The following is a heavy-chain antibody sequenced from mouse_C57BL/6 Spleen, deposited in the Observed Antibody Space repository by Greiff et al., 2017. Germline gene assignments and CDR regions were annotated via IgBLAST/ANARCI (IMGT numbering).Heavy chain of an antibody. CDR3: ARNGYSLD. V-gene: IGHV1-26*01. CDR2: INPNNGGT. D-gene: IGHD2-3*01. J-gene: IGHJ2*01. CDR1: GYTFTDYY. Sequence: EVKLQESGPELVKPGASVKISCKASGYTFTDYYMNWVKQSHGKSLEWIGDINPNNGGTSYNQKFKGKATLTVDKSSSTAYMELRSLTSEDSAVYYCARNGYSLDWGQGTTLTVSS.